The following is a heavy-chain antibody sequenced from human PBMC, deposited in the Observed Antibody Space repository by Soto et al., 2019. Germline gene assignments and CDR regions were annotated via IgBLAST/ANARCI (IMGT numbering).Heavy chain of an antibody. CDR2: IFYSGST. D-gene: IGHD2-2*01. J-gene: IGHJ4*02. CDR3: ARVGSSDRSPDY. Sequence: SETLALTCSVSGGSISGHYWTWIRQSPGKGLEWIGYIFYSGSTNYNPSLKSRVTISVDTSKNQFSLKMSSVTAADTAVYYCARVGSSDRSPDYWGRGTLVTVSS. CDR1: GGSISGHY. V-gene: IGHV4-59*11.